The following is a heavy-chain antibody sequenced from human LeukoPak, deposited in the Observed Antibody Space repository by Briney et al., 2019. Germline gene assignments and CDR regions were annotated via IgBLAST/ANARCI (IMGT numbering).Heavy chain of an antibody. J-gene: IGHJ4*02. V-gene: IGHV3-23*01. CDR1: GGSFSGYY. Sequence: PSETLSLTCAVYGGSFSGYYWSWVRQAPGKGLEWVSAISGSGGSTYYADSVKGRFTISRDNSKNTLYLQMNSLRAEDTAVYYCAKDQDRDFDYWGQGTLVTVSS. CDR3: AKDQDRDFDY. CDR2: ISGSGGST.